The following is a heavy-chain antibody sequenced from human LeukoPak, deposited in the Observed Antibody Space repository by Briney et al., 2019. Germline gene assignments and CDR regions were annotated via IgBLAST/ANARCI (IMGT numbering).Heavy chain of an antibody. Sequence: ASVKVPCKASGGTFSSYAISWVRQAPGQGLEWMGRIIPIFGIANYAQKFQGRVTITADKSTSTAYMELSSLRSEDTAVYYCASDRSVQDAFDIWGQGTMVTVSS. J-gene: IGHJ3*02. CDR1: GGTFSSYA. CDR3: ASDRSVQDAFDI. D-gene: IGHD1-1*01. V-gene: IGHV1-69*04. CDR2: IIPIFGIA.